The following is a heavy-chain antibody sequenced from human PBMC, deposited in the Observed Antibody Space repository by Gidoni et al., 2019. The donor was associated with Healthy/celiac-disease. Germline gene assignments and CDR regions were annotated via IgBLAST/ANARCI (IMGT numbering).Heavy chain of an antibody. CDR1: GDSVSSNSAA. CDR2: TYYRSKWYN. V-gene: IGHV6-1*01. Sequence: QVQLQQSGPGLVKPSQTLSLTCAISGDSVSSNSAAWNWIRQSPSRGLEWLGRTYYRSKWYNDYAVSVKSRITINPDTSKNQFSLQLNSVTPEDTAVYYCARDKVITMVRGVNTFDYWGQGTLVTVSS. J-gene: IGHJ4*02. D-gene: IGHD3-10*01. CDR3: ARDKVITMVRGVNTFDY.